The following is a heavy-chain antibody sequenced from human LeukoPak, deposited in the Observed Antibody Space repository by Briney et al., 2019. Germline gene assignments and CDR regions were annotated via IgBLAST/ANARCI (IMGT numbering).Heavy chain of an antibody. D-gene: IGHD5-18*01. CDR3: ARVGELMSYGSYGMDV. V-gene: IGHV3-21*01. CDR2: ISSSSSYI. Sequence: GALRLSCAASGFTFSSYSMNWVRQAPGKGLEWVSSISSSSSYIYYADSVKGRFTISRDNAKNSLYLQMNSLRAEDTAVYYCARVGELMSYGSYGMDVWGQGTTVTVSS. CDR1: GFTFSSYS. J-gene: IGHJ6*02.